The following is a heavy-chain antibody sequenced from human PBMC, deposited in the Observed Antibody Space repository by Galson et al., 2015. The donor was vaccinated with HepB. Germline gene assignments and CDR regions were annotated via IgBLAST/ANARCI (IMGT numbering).Heavy chain of an antibody. V-gene: IGHV3-23*01. J-gene: IGHJ4*02. Sequence: SLRLSCAASGFTFSRLGMTWVRQAPGKGLECVSAIGVRGTTDYSDSVKGRFIISRDNSKNMSYLQMNNLRAEDTAVYYCAKGTTDIDYWGQGTLVTVSS. CDR2: IGVRGTT. CDR3: AKGTTDIDY. D-gene: IGHD1-1*01. CDR1: GFTFSRLG.